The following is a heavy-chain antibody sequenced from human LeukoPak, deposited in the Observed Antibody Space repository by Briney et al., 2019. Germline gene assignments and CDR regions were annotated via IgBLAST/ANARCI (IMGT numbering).Heavy chain of an antibody. Sequence: GGSLRLSCAASGFTFSDYYMSWIRRAPGKGLEWVSYISSSGSTIYYADSVKGRFTISRDNAKNSLYLQMNSLRAEDTAVYYCARRGSSVNGYYYYYYMDVWGKGTTVTVSS. V-gene: IGHV3-11*01. D-gene: IGHD6-6*01. CDR3: ARRGSSVNGYYYYYYMDV. CDR2: ISSSGSTI. J-gene: IGHJ6*03. CDR1: GFTFSDYY.